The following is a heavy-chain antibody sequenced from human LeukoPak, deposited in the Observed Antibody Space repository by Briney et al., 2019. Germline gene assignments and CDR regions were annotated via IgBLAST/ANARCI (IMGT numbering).Heavy chain of an antibody. Sequence: PGGSLRLSCAASGFTFSSYSMSWVRQAPGKGLEWVSSISSSSSYIYYADSVKGRFTISRDNAKNSLYLQMNSLRAEDTAVYYCARDCSSTSCYSWIDYWGQGTLVTVSS. J-gene: IGHJ4*02. CDR1: GFTFSSYS. V-gene: IGHV3-21*01. D-gene: IGHD2-2*02. CDR3: ARDCSSTSCYSWIDY. CDR2: ISSSSSYI.